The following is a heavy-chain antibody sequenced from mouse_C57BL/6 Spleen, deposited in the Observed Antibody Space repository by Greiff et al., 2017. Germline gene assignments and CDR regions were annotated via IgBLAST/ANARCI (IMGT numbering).Heavy chain of an antibody. V-gene: IGHV1-64*01. CDR2: IHPNSGST. Sequence: QVQLQQPGAELVKPGASVKLSCKASGYTFTSYWMHWVKQRPGQGLEWIGMIHPNSGSTNYNEKFKSKATLTVDKSSSTAYMQLSSLTSEDSAVYYCARTNYGSSYDYYAMDYWGKGTSVTVSS. J-gene: IGHJ4*01. D-gene: IGHD1-1*01. CDR3: ARTNYGSSYDYYAMDY. CDR1: GYTFTSYW.